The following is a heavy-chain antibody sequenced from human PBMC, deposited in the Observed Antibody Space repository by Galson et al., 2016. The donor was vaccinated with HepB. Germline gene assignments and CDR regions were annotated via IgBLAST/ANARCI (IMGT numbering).Heavy chain of an antibody. V-gene: IGHV3-53*01. D-gene: IGHD2-2*01. CDR3: ARALWGQSCSSTSCVTGGLDY. CDR1: GFTVSGNY. CDR2: IYSGGGT. Sequence: SLRLSCAASGFTVSGNYLTWVRQAPGRAPECVSIIYSGGGTYYADSVKGRFTISRDSSKNTMYLQMNSLRVEDTAVYYCARALWGQSCSSTSCVTGGLDYCGPGTLVTVSS. J-gene: IGHJ4*02.